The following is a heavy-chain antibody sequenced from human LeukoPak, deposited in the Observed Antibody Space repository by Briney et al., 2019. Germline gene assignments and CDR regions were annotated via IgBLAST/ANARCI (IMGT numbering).Heavy chain of an antibody. Sequence: PGGSLRLSCEASGFTFSSYAMSWVRQAPGKGLEWVSAISGSGGSTHYADSVKGRFTISRDNSKNTLYLQMNSLRAEDTAVYYCAKDRQTNYYGSGSYIVWGQGTLVTVSS. V-gene: IGHV3-23*01. CDR1: GFTFSSYA. CDR3: AKDRQTNYYGSGSYIV. J-gene: IGHJ4*02. D-gene: IGHD3-10*01. CDR2: ISGSGGST.